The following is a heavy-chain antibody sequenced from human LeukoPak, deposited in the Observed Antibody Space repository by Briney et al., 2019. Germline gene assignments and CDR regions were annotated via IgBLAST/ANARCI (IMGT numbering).Heavy chain of an antibody. CDR1: GYTFTVYY. J-gene: IGHJ4*02. Sequence: GASVKLSCKASGYTFTVYYLHWVRQPPGQGLEWMGLINPNTGDTNYAQNFQGRVTMTMATSISTAYMELSRLRSEATAFYYCVRERGGGNYRYVDFWGQGTVHTVTS. D-gene: IGHD3-16*02. CDR2: INPNTGDT. CDR3: VRERGGGNYRYVDF. V-gene: IGHV1-2*06.